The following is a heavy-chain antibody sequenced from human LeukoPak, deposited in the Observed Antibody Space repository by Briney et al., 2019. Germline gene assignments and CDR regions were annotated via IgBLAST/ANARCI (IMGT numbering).Heavy chain of an antibody. Sequence: ASVKVSCKSSGYTFTSYYMHWVRQAPGQGLEWMAIINPSGGSTSNAQNFQGRVTVTRDTSTSTIYVELSSLRSEDTAVYFCARGGMGIQLWSFDYWGQGTLVTVSS. CDR1: GYTFTSYY. J-gene: IGHJ4*02. CDR2: INPSGGST. D-gene: IGHD5-18*01. V-gene: IGHV1-46*01. CDR3: ARGGMGIQLWSFDY.